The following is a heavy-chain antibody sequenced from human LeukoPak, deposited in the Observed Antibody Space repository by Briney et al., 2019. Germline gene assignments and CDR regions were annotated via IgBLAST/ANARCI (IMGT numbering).Heavy chain of an antibody. V-gene: IGHV3-23*01. CDR1: GFTFSSYA. J-gene: IGHJ4*02. CDR3: VNPTWIQLGLMIPYFDY. Sequence: GGSLRLSCAASGFTFSSYAMSWVRQAPGKGLEWVSAISGSGGSTYYADSVKGRFTISRDNSKNTLYLQMNSLRAEDTAVYYCVNPTWIQLGLMIPYFDYWGQGTLVTVSS. CDR2: ISGSGGST. D-gene: IGHD5-18*01.